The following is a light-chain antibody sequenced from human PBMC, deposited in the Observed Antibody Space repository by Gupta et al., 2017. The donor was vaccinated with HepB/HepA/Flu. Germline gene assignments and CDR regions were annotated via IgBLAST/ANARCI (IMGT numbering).Light chain of an antibody. J-gene: IGLJ2*01. Sequence: QSALTQPPSSSASPGQSVTISCTGTSSDVGGYDYVSWYQHHPGKAPELMIYDVSKRPSGVPDRFSGSKSGKTASLTISGLQAEDEADYYCSSYASMTTVVFGGGTKLTVL. CDR1: SSDVGGYDY. CDR2: DVS. V-gene: IGLV2-8*01. CDR3: SSYASMTTVV.